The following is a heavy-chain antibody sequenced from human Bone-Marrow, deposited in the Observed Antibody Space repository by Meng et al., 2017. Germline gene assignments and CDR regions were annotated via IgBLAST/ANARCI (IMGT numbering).Heavy chain of an antibody. CDR3: ARGYDILTGYFFDY. V-gene: IGHV4-59*01. CDR2: IYYSGST. D-gene: IGHD3-9*01. J-gene: IGHJ4*02. Sequence: GSLRLSCTVSGGSISSYYWSWIRQPPGKGLEWIGYIYYSGSTNYNPSLKSRVTISVDTSKNQFSLKLSSVTAADTAVYYCARGYDILTGYFFDYWGQGTRVT. CDR1: GGSISSYY.